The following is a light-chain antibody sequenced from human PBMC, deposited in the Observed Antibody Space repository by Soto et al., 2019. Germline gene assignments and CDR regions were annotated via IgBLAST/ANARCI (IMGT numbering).Light chain of an antibody. Sequence: EIILTQSPDTLSLSPGERATLSCRASQSVSSKLVWYQRKPGQSPRLLIYDASTRATGMPGRFSGSWSGTVFTLTISSLQSEDFAVYYCQQYNNWASITFGQETRLEN. V-gene: IGKV3-15*01. CDR1: QSVSSK. CDR2: DAS. J-gene: IGKJ5*01. CDR3: QQYNNWASIT.